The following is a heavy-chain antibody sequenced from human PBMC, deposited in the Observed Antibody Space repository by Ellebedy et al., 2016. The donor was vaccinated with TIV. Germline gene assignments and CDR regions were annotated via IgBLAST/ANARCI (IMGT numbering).Heavy chain of an antibody. Sequence: SETLSLXXTVSGASMSSRRYYWGWIRQPPGKGLEWIGSIFYSGSTYYNPSLKSRVTISVDTSKNQFPLRLSSLTAADTAIYFCATFTTMTAIDSFDAWGQGTMVTVSS. CDR3: ATFTTMTAIDSFDA. J-gene: IGHJ3*01. V-gene: IGHV4-39*01. CDR2: IFYSGST. D-gene: IGHD3-22*01. CDR1: GASMSSRRYY.